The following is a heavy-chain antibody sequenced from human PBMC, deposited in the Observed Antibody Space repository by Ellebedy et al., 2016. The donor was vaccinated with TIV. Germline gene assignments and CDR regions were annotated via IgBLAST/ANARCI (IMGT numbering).Heavy chain of an antibody. CDR2: ISGSGRTT. J-gene: IGHJ4*02. V-gene: IGHV3-23*01. CDR1: GFTFASFA. Sequence: GESLKISCAASGFTFASFAMSWVRQAPGTGLEWVSSISGSGRTTYYADSVKGRFTMSRENSKNTLYLQMNSLRAEDTAVYYCARLYSSGLDYWGQGTLVTVSS. D-gene: IGHD6-19*01. CDR3: ARLYSSGLDY.